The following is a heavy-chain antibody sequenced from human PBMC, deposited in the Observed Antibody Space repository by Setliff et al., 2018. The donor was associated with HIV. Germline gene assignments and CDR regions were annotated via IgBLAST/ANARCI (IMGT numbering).Heavy chain of an antibody. J-gene: IGHJ4*02. V-gene: IGHV1-3*01. D-gene: IGHD3-22*01. CDR2: ITAGNGDT. CDR3: ASPMFYDGKVV. CDR1: GYTFHYYD. Sequence: ASVKVTCKASGYTFHYYDIHWVRQAPGQGLEWMGRITAGNGDTKYSQKFQDRVTLTSDMSANTVYMDLTTLRSEDTAVYYCASPMFYDGKVVWGQGTPVTVSS.